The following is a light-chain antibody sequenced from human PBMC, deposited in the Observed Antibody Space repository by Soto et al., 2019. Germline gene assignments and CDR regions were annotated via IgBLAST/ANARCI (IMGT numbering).Light chain of an antibody. V-gene: IGLV2-8*01. J-gene: IGLJ1*01. Sequence: QSVLAQPPSASGSPGQSLTISCTGTSSDVGFYNFVSWYQQRPGKAPKLVIYEVTKRPSGVPDRFSGSKSGSTASLTVSGLQVDDEAEYYCASYAGTKLFVFGSGTKVT. CDR1: SSDVGFYNF. CDR2: EVT. CDR3: ASYAGTKLFV.